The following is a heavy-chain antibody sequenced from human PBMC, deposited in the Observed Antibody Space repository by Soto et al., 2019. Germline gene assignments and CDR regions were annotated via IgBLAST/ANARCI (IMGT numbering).Heavy chain of an antibody. Sequence: QVQLVESGGGVVQPGRSLRLSCAASGFTFSSYGIHWARQAPGKGLEWVAVIWYDGTNKYYADSGEGRFTISRDNSKDKVYLQMNSLRAEDTAVYYCGRERFSGYDPTDYWGQGTLVTVSS. J-gene: IGHJ4*02. D-gene: IGHD5-12*01. CDR3: GRERFSGYDPTDY. CDR2: IWYDGTNK. V-gene: IGHV3-33*01. CDR1: GFTFSSYG.